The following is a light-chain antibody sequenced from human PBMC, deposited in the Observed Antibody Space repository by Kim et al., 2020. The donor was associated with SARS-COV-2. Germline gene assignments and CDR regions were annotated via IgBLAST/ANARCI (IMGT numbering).Light chain of an antibody. V-gene: IGKV1-17*01. Sequence: ASGGERVTIACRASQDMRSDLGGYQQNPGRAPKRLMYGASSLQSGVPSRFSGSGSGTEFTLTISSLQPEDFATYFCLQHNAYPITFGQGTRLEIK. CDR3: LQHNAYPIT. J-gene: IGKJ5*01. CDR2: GAS. CDR1: QDMRSD.